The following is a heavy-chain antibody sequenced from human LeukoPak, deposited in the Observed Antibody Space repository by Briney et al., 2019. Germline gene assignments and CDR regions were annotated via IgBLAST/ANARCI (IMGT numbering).Heavy chain of an antibody. CDR1: GGSISSSSYY. Sequence: SETLSLTCTVSGGSISSSSYYWGWIRQPPGKGLEWIGSIYYSGSTYYNPSLKSRVTISLDTSKNQFSLKLSSVTAADTAVYYCARVSGITMIVVVPDDAFDIWGQGTMVTVSS. J-gene: IGHJ3*02. CDR2: IYYSGST. V-gene: IGHV4-39*07. CDR3: ARVSGITMIVVVPDDAFDI. D-gene: IGHD3-22*01.